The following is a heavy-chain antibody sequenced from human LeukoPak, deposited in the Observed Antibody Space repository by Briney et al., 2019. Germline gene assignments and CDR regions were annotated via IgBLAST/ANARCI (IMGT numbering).Heavy chain of an antibody. CDR1: GYTFTSYG. V-gene: IGHV1-18*01. CDR3: ARVLGDIVVVVAATHHYYGMDV. Sequence: ASVKVSCKASGYTFTSYGISWVRQAPGQGLEWMGWISAYKGNTNYAQKLQGRVTMTTDTSTSTAYMELRSLRSDDTAVYYCARVLGDIVVVVAATHHYYGMDVWGQGTTVTVSS. CDR2: ISAYKGNT. D-gene: IGHD2-15*01. J-gene: IGHJ6*02.